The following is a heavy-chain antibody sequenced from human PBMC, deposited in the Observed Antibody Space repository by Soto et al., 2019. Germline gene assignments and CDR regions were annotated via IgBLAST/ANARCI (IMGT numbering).Heavy chain of an antibody. CDR2: TTKKANRYTT. CDR3: AVDVVGTGSY. CDR1: GFTFSDHH. J-gene: IGHJ4*02. D-gene: IGHD5-12*01. Sequence: EVQVVEPGGGLVQPGGSLGLSCAASGFTFSDHHIDWVRQAPGKGLEWVGRTTKKANRYTTEYAASVKGRFTFLRDDSTNSVYLQMSGLKTEDTAVYYCAVDVVGTGSYWDQGTLVTVSS. V-gene: IGHV3-72*01.